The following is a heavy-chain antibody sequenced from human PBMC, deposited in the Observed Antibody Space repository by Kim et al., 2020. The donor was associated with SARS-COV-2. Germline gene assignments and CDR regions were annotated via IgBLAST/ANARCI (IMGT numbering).Heavy chain of an antibody. D-gene: IGHD3-3*01. Sequence: GGSLRLSCAASGFTFSSYAMHWVRQAPGKGLEWVAVISYDGSNKYYADSVKGRFTISRDNSKNTLYLQMNSLRAEDTAVYYCARDLELRFLGWLFAGGGYYYYYGMDVWGQGTTGTVSS. J-gene: IGHJ6*02. V-gene: IGHV3-30*04. CDR2: ISYDGSNK. CDR3: ARDLELRFLGWLFAGGGYYYYYGMDV. CDR1: GFTFSSYA.